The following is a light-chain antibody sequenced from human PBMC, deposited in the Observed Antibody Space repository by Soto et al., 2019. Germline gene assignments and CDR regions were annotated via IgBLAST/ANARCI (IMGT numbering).Light chain of an antibody. CDR2: AAS. Sequence: KLTESPTSVDRAVRRIIKITNRASQSISTYLNWYQQKPGKAPKLLIFAASTLQNEVPSRFSGSGSGTDFTLTLSSLQPGDFATYYCQQRLTAPRTFGQGTKVDIK. J-gene: IGKJ1*01. CDR3: QQRLTAPRT. CDR1: QSISTY. V-gene: IGKV1-39*01.